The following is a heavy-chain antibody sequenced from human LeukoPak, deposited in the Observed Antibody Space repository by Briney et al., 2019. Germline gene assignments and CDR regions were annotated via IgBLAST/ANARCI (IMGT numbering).Heavy chain of an antibody. CDR3: ARRVTGAYDY. CDR2: IYTSGST. V-gene: IGHV4-4*09. D-gene: IGHD1-20*01. CDR1: GGSISSYY. J-gene: IGHJ4*02. Sequence: SETLSLTCTVSGGSISSYYWSWIRQPPGKGLEWIGYIYTSGSTNYNPSLKSRVTISVDTSKNQFSLKLSSVTAADTAVYYCARRVTGAYDYWGRGTLVTVSS.